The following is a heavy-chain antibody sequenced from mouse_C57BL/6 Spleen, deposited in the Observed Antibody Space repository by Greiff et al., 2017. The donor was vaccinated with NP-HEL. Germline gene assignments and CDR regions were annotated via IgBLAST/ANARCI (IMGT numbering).Heavy chain of an antibody. CDR3: AGGYDDYFDY. CDR2: INPSTGGT. CDR1: GYSFTGYY. Sequence: DVQLQESGPELVKPGASVKISCKASGYSFTGYYMNWVKQSPEKSLEWIGEINPSTGGTTYNQKFKAKATLTVDKSSSTAYMQLKSLTSEDSAVYYCAGGYDDYFDYWGQGTTLTVSS. J-gene: IGHJ2*01. V-gene: IGHV1-42*01. D-gene: IGHD2-2*01.